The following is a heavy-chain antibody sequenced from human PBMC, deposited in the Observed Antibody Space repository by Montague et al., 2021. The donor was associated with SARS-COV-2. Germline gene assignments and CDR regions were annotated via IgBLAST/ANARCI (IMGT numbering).Heavy chain of an antibody. CDR1: GGSITGFS. Sequence: SETLSLTCAVSGGSITGFSWSWVRQPAGKGLEWIGRVTTSGTTSYSPSLRSRVTMSVDTSKNQFSLNLNSVTAADTAIYYCARTPTRPLSLDSWGQGTLVTVFS. D-gene: IGHD6-6*01. CDR3: ARTPTRPLSLDS. V-gene: IGHV4-4*07. CDR2: VTTSGTT. J-gene: IGHJ4*02.